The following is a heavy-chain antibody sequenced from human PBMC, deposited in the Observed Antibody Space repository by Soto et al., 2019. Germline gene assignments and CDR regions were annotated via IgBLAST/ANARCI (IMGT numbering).Heavy chain of an antibody. CDR2: ISASGANT. CDR3: AKVRGAVSPDF. Sequence: EMQLLESGGGLVQPGGSLRVSCAASGFTFIDYGMAWVRQAPGKGLEWVSAISASGANTFYADAVRGRFTVSRDDSKNTVHLQMNSLRAEDTAIYYCAKVRGAVSPDFWGQGTLVTVSS. V-gene: IGHV3-23*01. J-gene: IGHJ4*02. D-gene: IGHD1-26*01. CDR1: GFTFIDYG.